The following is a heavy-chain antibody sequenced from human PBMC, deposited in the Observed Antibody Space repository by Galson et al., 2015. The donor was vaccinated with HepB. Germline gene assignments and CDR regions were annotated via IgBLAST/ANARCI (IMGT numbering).Heavy chain of an antibody. CDR1: GFTFSGSA. D-gene: IGHD5-12*01. Sequence: SLRLSCAGSGFTFSGSAIHWVRQASWKGLEWIGRIGSKANNYATAYTASVKGRFTISRDDSKNMAYLQMNRLRTEDTAVYYCTRLGDLSGYSSCWGQGTLVTVSS. V-gene: IGHV3-73*01. CDR2: IGSKANNYAT. J-gene: IGHJ4*02. CDR3: TRLGDLSGYSSC.